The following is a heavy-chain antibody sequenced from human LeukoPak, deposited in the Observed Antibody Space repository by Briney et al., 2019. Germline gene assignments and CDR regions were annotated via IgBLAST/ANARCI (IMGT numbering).Heavy chain of an antibody. CDR2: IYTSGST. Sequence: SETLSLTCTVSGGSISSGSYYWSWIRQPAGKGLEWIGRIYTSGSTNYNPSLKSRVTISVDTSKNQFSLKLSSVTAADTAVYYCARDPPHSSGWYRWGQGTLVTVSS. D-gene: IGHD6-19*01. J-gene: IGHJ4*02. CDR1: GGSISSGSYY. V-gene: IGHV4-61*02. CDR3: ARDPPHSSGWYR.